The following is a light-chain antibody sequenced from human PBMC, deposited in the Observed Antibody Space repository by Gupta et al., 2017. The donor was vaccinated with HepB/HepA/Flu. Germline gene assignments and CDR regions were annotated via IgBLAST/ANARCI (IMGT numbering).Light chain of an antibody. V-gene: IGLV2-8*01. CDR1: SSDVGGYNH. Sequence: QSALTQPPSASGSPGQSVTISCTGTSSDVGGYNHVSWYQQHPGTAPKLMIFEVNQRPAVVPDRFSGSKSGNAASLTVSELQADDEANYYCSSYAGSNNVVFGGGTKLTVL. CDR3: SSYAGSNNVV. J-gene: IGLJ2*01. CDR2: EVN.